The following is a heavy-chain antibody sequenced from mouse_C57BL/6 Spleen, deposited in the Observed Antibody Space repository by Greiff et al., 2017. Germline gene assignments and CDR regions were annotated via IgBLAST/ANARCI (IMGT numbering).Heavy chain of an antibody. CDR1: GYTFTSYW. CDR2: ICPGSGST. D-gene: IGHD1-1*01. CDR3: ARGGYYGSSPYYAMDY. Sequence: QVQLQQSGAELVKPGASVKMSCKASGYTFTSYWITWVKQRPGQGLEWIGDICPGSGSTTSNEKFKSKATLTVDTSSSTAYMQLSSLTSEDSAVYYCARGGYYGSSPYYAMDYWGQGTSVTVSS. J-gene: IGHJ4*01. V-gene: IGHV1-55*01.